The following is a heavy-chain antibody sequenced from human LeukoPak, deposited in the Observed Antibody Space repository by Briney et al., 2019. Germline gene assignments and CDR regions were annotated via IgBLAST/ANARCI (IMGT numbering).Heavy chain of an antibody. V-gene: IGHV4-59*01. J-gene: IGHJ4*02. Sequence: SETLSLTCTVSGGSISSYYWSWIRQPPGKGLEWIGYIYYSGSTNYNPSLKSRVTISVDTSKNQFSLKLSSVTAADTAVYYCARPRGSGSYDYWGQGTLVTVSS. CDR1: GGSISSYY. D-gene: IGHD1-26*01. CDR3: ARPRGSGSYDY. CDR2: IYYSGST.